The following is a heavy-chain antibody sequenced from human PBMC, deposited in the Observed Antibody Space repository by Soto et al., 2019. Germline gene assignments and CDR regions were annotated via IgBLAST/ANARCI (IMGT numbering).Heavy chain of an antibody. D-gene: IGHD2-21*01. J-gene: IGHJ4*01. CDR2: IKSKTAGGTT. V-gene: IGHV3-15*01. CDR1: RFTLSDAY. CDR3: TTGDWVRDY. Sequence: ESGGGLVKPGGSLRLSCAASRFTLSDAYMTWVRQAPGKGLEWVGRIKSKTAGGTTDYATPVKGRFTISRDDSNNTLFLQMNSLKTEDTAVYYCTTGDWVRDYWGHGALVTVSS.